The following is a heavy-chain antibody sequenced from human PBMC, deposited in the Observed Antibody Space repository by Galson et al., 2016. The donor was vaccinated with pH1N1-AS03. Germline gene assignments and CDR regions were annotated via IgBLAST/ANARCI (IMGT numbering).Heavy chain of an antibody. CDR3: AKGGGVFDWNDYNNMDV. CDR1: GFNFDKYT. CDR2: ISSNSAST. V-gene: IGHV3-21*01. J-gene: IGHJ6*03. D-gene: IGHD1-1*01. Sequence: SLRLSCAASGFNFDKYTMTWVRQAPGKGLEWISSISSNSASTYYADSLKGRFTVSRDNAKNSLYLQMDSLSAEDTAVYYCAKGGGVFDWNDYNNMDVWGTGTTVTVAS.